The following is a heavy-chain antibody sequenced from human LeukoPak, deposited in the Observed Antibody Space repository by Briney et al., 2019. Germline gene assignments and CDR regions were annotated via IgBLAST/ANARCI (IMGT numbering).Heavy chain of an antibody. D-gene: IGHD1-26*01. Sequence: GASVKVSCKVSGYTLTELSMHWVRQAPGKGLEWMGGFDPEDGETIYAQKFQGRVTMTEDTSTDTAYMELSSLRSEDTAVYYCATTLPKVGATSAAAFDIWGQGTMVTVSS. J-gene: IGHJ3*02. CDR2: FDPEDGET. CDR1: GYTLTELS. V-gene: IGHV1-24*01. CDR3: ATTLPKVGATSAAAFDI.